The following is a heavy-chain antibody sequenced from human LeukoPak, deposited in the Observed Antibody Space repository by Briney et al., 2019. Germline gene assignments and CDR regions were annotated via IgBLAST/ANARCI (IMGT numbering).Heavy chain of an antibody. D-gene: IGHD6-19*01. J-gene: IGHJ6*03. CDR2: SYTSGST. CDR1: GGSISSGSYY. CDR3: ARVPLLGIAVAGSYYYYYYMEV. V-gene: IGHV4-61*02. Sequence: SSQTLSLTCTVSGGSISSGSYYWGWIRQPAGKGLEWIGRSYTSGSTNYNPSLKSRVTISVDTSKNQFSLKLSSVTAADTAVYYCARVPLLGIAVAGSYYYYYYMEVWGKGTTVTVSS.